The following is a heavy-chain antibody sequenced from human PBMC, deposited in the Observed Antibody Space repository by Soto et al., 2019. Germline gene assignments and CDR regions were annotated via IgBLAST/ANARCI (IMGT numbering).Heavy chain of an antibody. V-gene: IGHV3-30-3*01. Sequence: GGSLRLSCAASGFTFSSYAMHWVRQAPGKGLEWVAVISYDGSNKYYADSVKGRFTISRDNSKNTLYLQMNSLRAEDTAVYYCARDNRYDSSGYYDFCFGYWGQGTLVTVSS. CDR3: ARDNRYDSSGYYDFCFGY. CDR1: GFTFSSYA. D-gene: IGHD3-22*01. CDR2: ISYDGSNK. J-gene: IGHJ4*02.